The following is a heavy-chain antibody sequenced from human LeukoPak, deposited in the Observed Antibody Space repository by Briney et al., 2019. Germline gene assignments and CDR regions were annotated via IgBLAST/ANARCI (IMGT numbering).Heavy chain of an antibody. D-gene: IGHD3-16*01. CDR3: AREGVGNLGYYYGMDV. V-gene: IGHV3-48*03. CDR1: GFTFSSYE. CDR2: ISSSGSNI. Sequence: PGGSLRLSCAASGFTFSSYEMNWVRQAPGKGLEWVSYISSSGSNIYYADSVKGRFTISRDNAKNSLYLQMNSLRAEDTAVYYCAREGVGNLGYYYGMDVWGQGTMVTVSS. J-gene: IGHJ6*02.